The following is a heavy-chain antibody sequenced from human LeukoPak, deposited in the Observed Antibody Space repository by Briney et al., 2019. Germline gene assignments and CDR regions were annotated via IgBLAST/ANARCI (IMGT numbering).Heavy chain of an antibody. D-gene: IGHD5-24*01. CDR3: ARGSRDGYNYSFDY. Sequence: GGSLRLSCAASGFTFSSYAMHWDRQAPGKGLEWVAVISYDGSNKYYADSVKGRFTISRDNSKNTLSLQMNSLRAEDTAVYYCARGSRDGYNYSFDYWGQATLDPVSS. CDR2: ISYDGSNK. J-gene: IGHJ4*02. V-gene: IGHV3-30-3*01. CDR1: GFTFSSYA.